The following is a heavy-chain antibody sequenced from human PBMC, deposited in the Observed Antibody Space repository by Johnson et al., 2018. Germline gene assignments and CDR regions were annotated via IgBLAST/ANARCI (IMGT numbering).Heavy chain of an antibody. Sequence: VQLVESGGGVVLPGRSLRLSCAASGSTFNSHGMHWVRQAPGKGLEWVALIWYDGSNRYYADSVKGRSTISRDNSKNTLYLQMTSLRVEDTAVYFCARDRAAVATNFDYWGQGTLVTVSS. CDR2: IWYDGSNR. D-gene: IGHD5-12*01. J-gene: IGHJ4*02. CDR1: GSTFNSHG. CDR3: ARDRAAVATNFDY. V-gene: IGHV3-33*01.